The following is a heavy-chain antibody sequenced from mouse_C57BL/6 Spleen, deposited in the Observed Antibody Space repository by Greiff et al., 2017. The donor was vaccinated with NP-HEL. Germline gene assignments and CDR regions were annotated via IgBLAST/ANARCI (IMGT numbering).Heavy chain of an antibody. J-gene: IGHJ3*01. D-gene: IGHD1-1*01. CDR3: ARTYYYGSSYSFAY. Sequence: QVQLQQPGAELVKPGASVKLSCKASGYTFTSSWMHWVKQRPGQGLEWIGMIHPNSGSTNYNEKFKSKATLTVDKSSSTAYMQLSSLTSEDSAVYYCARTYYYGSSYSFAYWGQGTLVTVSA. V-gene: IGHV1-64*01. CDR2: IHPNSGST. CDR1: GYTFTSSW.